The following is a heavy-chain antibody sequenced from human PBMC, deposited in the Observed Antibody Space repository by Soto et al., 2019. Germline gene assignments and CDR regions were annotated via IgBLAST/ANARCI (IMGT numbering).Heavy chain of an antibody. J-gene: IGHJ4*02. Sequence: VGSLRLSCAASGFTFSSLGMDWVRQAPGKGLEWVALISYDGSKKYYGDSVKGRFTISRDNSRNTLHLQMNGLRPEDTGVYYCARGRGWISAYFDNWGQGTLVTVSS. D-gene: IGHD2-2*03. V-gene: IGHV3-30-3*01. CDR3: ARGRGWISAYFDN. CDR2: ISYDGSKK. CDR1: GFTFSSLG.